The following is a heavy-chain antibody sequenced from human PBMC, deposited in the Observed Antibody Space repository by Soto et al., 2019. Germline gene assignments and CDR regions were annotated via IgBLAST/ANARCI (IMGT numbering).Heavy chain of an antibody. Sequence: QVQLVESGGGVVQPGRSLRLSCAASGFTFSTYGMHWVRQAPGKGLEWVALISYDGSNKYYADSVKGRFTISRDTSKNTLSLQMNSLRAEDTAVYYCSKAFPPVVPAAIRTYCSHNAMDVWGQGTTVTVSS. CDR1: GFTFSTYG. J-gene: IGHJ6*02. V-gene: IGHV3-30*18. CDR2: ISYDGSNK. D-gene: IGHD2-2*02. CDR3: SKAFPPVVPAAIRTYCSHNAMDV.